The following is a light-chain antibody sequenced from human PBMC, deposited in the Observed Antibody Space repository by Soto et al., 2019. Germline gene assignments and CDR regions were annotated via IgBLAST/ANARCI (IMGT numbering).Light chain of an antibody. J-gene: IGKJ4*02. CDR2: DAS. CDR3: QQYNSYPLT. CDR1: QSISSW. Sequence: DIQMTQSPSTLSASVRDRVTITCRASQSISSWLAWYQQNPGKAPKLLIFDASRLETGVPSRFSGSGSGTQFTLTISSLQPDDLATYYCQQYNSYPLTCGGGTKVEIK. V-gene: IGKV1-5*01.